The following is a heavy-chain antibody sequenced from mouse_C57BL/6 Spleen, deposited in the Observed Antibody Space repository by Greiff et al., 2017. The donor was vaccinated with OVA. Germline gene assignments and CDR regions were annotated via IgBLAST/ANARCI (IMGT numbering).Heavy chain of an antibody. Sequence: DVKLVESGGGLVKPGGSLKLSCAASGFTFSSYAMSWVRQTPAKRLEWVATISDGGSYTYYPDNVKGRFTISRDNAKNNLYLQMSHLKSEDTAMYYCARDGDYPYFDYWGQGTTLTVSS. CDR2: ISDGGSYT. J-gene: IGHJ2*01. V-gene: IGHV5-4*01. D-gene: IGHD2-13*01. CDR3: ARDGDYPYFDY. CDR1: GFTFSSYA.